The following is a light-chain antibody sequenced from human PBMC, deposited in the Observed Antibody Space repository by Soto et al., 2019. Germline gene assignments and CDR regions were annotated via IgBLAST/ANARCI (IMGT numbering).Light chain of an antibody. V-gene: IGKV1-9*01. CDR3: QQYYSLPRT. Sequence: IQLTQSPSSLSASVGDRVTITCRASQGISTYLAWYQQKPGKAPKLLMYAASTLQSGVPSRFSGSASGTDFTLTITRLQPEDFATYYCQQYYSLPRTFGQGTKVEIK. CDR1: QGISTY. J-gene: IGKJ1*01. CDR2: AAS.